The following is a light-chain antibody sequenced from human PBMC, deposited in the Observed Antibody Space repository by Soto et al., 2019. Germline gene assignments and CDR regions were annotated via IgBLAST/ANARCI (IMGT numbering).Light chain of an antibody. J-gene: IGLJ2*01. V-gene: IGLV3-21*02. Sequence: SYELTQPPSVSVAPGQTARFTCGGDNIGSKSVHWYQQKPGQAPVLVVYDDIGRPSGIPERFSGSNSGNTATLTISRVEAGDEADYYCQVWDSSSEVIFGGGTQLTVL. CDR3: QVWDSSSEVI. CDR1: NIGSKS. CDR2: DDI.